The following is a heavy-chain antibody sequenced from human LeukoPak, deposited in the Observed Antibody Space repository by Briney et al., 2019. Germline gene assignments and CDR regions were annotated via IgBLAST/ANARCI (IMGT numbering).Heavy chain of an antibody. CDR1: GGSISSGGYS. D-gene: IGHD6-6*01. CDR3: ARADQMGYSSSSGLFDY. V-gene: IGHV4-30-2*01. J-gene: IGHJ4*02. Sequence: KTSETLSLTCAVSGGSISSGGYSWSWIRQPPGKGLEWIGYIYHSGSTYYNPSLKSRVTISVDRSKNQFSLKLSSVTAADTAVYYCARADQMGYSSSSGLFDYWGQGTLVTVSS. CDR2: IYHSGST.